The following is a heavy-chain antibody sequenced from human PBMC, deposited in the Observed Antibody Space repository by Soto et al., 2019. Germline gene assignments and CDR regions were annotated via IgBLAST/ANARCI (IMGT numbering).Heavy chain of an antibody. J-gene: IGHJ6*02. CDR1: GESVGRGTNY. CDR3: ARDCRGRAAGVIYYYGMEV. V-gene: IGHV4-61*01. D-gene: IGHD6-13*01. CDR2: IFDAATT. Sequence: QVQLQESGPGLMKPSGTLSLICSVSGESVGRGTNYWSWVRQAPGRGLEWIGYIFDAATTNYNPSFESRVSISLDAAKNQVSLKLTSVTAADTAIYYCARDCRGRAAGVIYYYGMEVWGQGTSVTVSS.